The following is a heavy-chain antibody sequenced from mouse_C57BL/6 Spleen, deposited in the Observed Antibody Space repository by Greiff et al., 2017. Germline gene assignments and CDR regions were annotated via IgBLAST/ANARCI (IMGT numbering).Heavy chain of an antibody. CDR2: ISNGGGST. V-gene: IGHV5-12*01. CDR1: GFTFSDYY. CDR3: ARGGYYSNYDWYFDV. J-gene: IGHJ1*03. D-gene: IGHD2-5*01. Sequence: EVKVVESGGGLVQPGGSLKLSYAASGFTFSDYYMYWVRQTPEKRLEWVAYISNGGGSTYYPDTVKGRFTISRDNATNTLYLQMSRLKSEDTAMYYCARGGYYSNYDWYFDVWGTGTTVTVSS.